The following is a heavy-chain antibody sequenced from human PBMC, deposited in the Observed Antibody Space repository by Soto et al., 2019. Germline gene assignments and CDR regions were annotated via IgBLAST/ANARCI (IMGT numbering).Heavy chain of an antibody. D-gene: IGHD6-19*01. V-gene: IGHV4-34*01. J-gene: IGHJ5*02. Sequence: QVQLQQWGAGLLKPSETLSLTCAVYGGSFSGYYWSWIHQPPGKGLEWIGEINHSGSTNYNPSLKSRVTISVDTSKNQFSLKLSSVTAADTAVYYCARGCIAVAARNWFDPWGQGTLVTVSS. CDR2: INHSGST. CDR3: ARGCIAVAARNWFDP. CDR1: GGSFSGYY.